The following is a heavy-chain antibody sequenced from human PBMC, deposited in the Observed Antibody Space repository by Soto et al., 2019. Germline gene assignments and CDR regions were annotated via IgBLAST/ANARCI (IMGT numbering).Heavy chain of an antibody. V-gene: IGHV4-34*01. CDR1: GGSFIDYY. Sequence: SETLSLPCAVYGGSFIDYYWGWIRQPPGKGLEWSEEINHSGNTNYNPSLKSRVTISLDTSKNQLSVKLRSVTAADTAVYYCARGRDYYDILSGYVNWFDPWGQGTLVTVSS. D-gene: IGHD3-9*01. CDR2: INHSGNT. J-gene: IGHJ5*02. CDR3: ARGRDYYDILSGYVNWFDP.